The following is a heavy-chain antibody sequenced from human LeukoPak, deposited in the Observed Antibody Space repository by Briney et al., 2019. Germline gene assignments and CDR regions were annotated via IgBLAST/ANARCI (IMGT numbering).Heavy chain of an antibody. J-gene: IGHJ5*02. V-gene: IGHV3-21*06. CDR2: IGGTSGSI. CDR3: VGEGIVEPAATEGFDA. Sequence: GGSLRLSCATSGFIFSRYSMNWVRQVPGKGLEWVSSIGGTSGSIYHADSVKGRFTISRDNAKNSLFPQMNSLRGEDTAVYYCVGEGIVEPAATEGFDAWGQGTLVTVSS. D-gene: IGHD2-2*01. CDR1: GFIFSRYS.